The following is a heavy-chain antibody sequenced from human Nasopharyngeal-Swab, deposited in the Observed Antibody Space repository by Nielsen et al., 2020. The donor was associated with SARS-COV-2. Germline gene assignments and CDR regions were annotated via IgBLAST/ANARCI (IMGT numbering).Heavy chain of an antibody. V-gene: IGHV3-21*01. D-gene: IGHD3-10*01. CDR1: GFTLSSYS. CDR2: ISSSSSYI. Sequence: GGSLRLSCAASGFTLSSYSMNWVRQAPGKGLEWVSSISSSSSYIYYADSVKGRFTISRDNAKNSLYLQMNSLRAEDTAVYYCARDYISAENWWFGEHGWFDPWGQGTLVTVSS. CDR3: ARDYISAENWWFGEHGWFDP. J-gene: IGHJ5*02.